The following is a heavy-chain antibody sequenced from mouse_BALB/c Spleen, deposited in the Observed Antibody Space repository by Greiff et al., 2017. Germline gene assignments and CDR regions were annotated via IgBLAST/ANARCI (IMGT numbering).Heavy chain of an antibody. CDR2: ISDGGSYT. CDR1: GFTFSDYY. CDR3: ARGGGLRTGAWFAY. J-gene: IGHJ3*01. V-gene: IGHV5-4*02. Sequence: EVQLVESGGGLVKPGGSLKLSCAASGFTFSDYYMYWVRQTPEKRLEWVATISDGGSYTYYPDSVKGRFTISRDNAKNNLYLQMSSLKSEDTAMYYCARGGGLRTGAWFAYWGQGTLVTVSA. D-gene: IGHD2-4*01.